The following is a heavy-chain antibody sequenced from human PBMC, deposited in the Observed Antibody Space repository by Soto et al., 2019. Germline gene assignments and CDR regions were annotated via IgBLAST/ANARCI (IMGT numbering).Heavy chain of an antibody. V-gene: IGHV3-30-3*01. CDR1: GFTFSSYA. CDR3: AREPGPNSSGWSRPFDY. J-gene: IGHJ4*02. Sequence: GGSLRLSCAASGFTFSSYAMHWVRQAPGKGLEWVAVISYDGSNKYYADSVKGRFTISRDNSKNTLYLQMNSLRAEDTAVYYCAREPGPNSSGWSRPFDYWGQGTLVTVSS. D-gene: IGHD6-19*01. CDR2: ISYDGSNK.